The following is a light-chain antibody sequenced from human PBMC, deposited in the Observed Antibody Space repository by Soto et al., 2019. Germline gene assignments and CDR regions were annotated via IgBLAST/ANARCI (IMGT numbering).Light chain of an antibody. V-gene: IGKV2-28*01. CDR1: QSLLHSNGYNY. Sequence: DIVMTQSPLSLPVTPGEPAAISCRSSQSLLHSNGYNYLDWYLQKPGQSPQLLIYLGSNRASGVPDRFSGSGSGTEFTLKISRVEAEDVGVYYCMQPLQSWTFGQGTKVDI. CDR2: LGS. J-gene: IGKJ1*01. CDR3: MQPLQSWT.